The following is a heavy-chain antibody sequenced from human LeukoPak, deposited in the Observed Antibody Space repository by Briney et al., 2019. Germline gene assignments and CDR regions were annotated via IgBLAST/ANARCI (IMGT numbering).Heavy chain of an antibody. CDR1: GGSISSYY. V-gene: IGHV4-59*01. D-gene: IGHD5-24*01. J-gene: IGHJ4*02. CDR2: IYYSGST. CDR3: ARGRLQPQS. Sequence: SETLSLTCTVSGGSISSYYWSWIRQPPGKGLEWIGYIYYSGSTKYSPSLKSRVTISVDTSRNQFSLKLMSVTAADTAVYYCARGRLQPQSRGQGTLVTVSS.